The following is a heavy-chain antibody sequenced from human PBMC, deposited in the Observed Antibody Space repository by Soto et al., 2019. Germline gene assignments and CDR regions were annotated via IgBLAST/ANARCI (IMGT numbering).Heavy chain of an antibody. V-gene: IGHV3-23*01. CDR1: GFTFSSYA. Sequence: EVQLLEAGGDLVQPGGSLRLSCAASGFTFSSYAMSWVRQAPGKGLEWVSGISGSGGSTDYADSVKGRFTISRDNSKNTLYLQMNSLRAEDTAVYYCATGRSTATTMYDYAMNVWGQGTTVTVSS. CDR2: ISGSGGST. J-gene: IGHJ6*02. D-gene: IGHD4-17*01. CDR3: ATGRSTATTMYDYAMNV.